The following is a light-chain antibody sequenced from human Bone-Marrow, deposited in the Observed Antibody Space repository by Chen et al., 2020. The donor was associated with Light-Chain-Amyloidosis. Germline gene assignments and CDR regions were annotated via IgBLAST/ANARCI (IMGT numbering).Light chain of an antibody. CDR3: QQYGTSPLT. CDR2: GSS. V-gene: IGKV3-20*01. J-gene: IGKJ4*01. Sequence: DIVLTHSPGTLSLSPGEVANLSCRASQTISSNYLTWYQQKFGQAPRLLIYGSSSRATGLPDRFTGSGSGTDFTLTINRLEPEDFAMDYCQQYGTSPLTFGGGTKVEIK. CDR1: QTISSNY.